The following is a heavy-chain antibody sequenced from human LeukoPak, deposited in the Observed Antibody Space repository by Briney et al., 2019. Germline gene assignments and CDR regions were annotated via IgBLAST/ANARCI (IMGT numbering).Heavy chain of an antibody. D-gene: IGHD6-13*01. Sequence: ASVKVSCEASGYTFTSYSVHWVRQAPGQRLEWMGWINAGNGNTKYSQKFQGRVTITRDTSANTAYMELSSLTSEDTAVYHCARGAAGGLDYWGQGIMVTVSS. V-gene: IGHV1-3*01. CDR2: INAGNGNT. J-gene: IGHJ4*02. CDR3: ARGAAGGLDY. CDR1: GYTFTSYS.